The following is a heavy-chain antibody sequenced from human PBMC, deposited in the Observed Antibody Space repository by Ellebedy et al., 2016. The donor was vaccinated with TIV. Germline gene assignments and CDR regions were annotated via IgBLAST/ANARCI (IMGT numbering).Heavy chain of an antibody. D-gene: IGHD3-10*01. CDR2: IYHSGST. V-gene: IGHV4-4*02. J-gene: IGHJ5*02. CDR1: GGSISSSNW. Sequence: SETLSLTXAVSGGSISSSNWWSWVRQPPGKGLEWIGEIYHSGSTNYNPSLKSRVTISVDTSKNQFSLKLSSVTAADTAVYYCARGQYYYAEGWFDPWGQGTLVTVSS. CDR3: ARGQYYYAEGWFDP.